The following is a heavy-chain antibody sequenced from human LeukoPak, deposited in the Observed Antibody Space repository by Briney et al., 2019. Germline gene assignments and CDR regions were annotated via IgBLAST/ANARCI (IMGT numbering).Heavy chain of an antibody. D-gene: IGHD6-13*01. CDR3: ARDQDSSSWYYY. J-gene: IGHJ4*02. CDR2: ISSSSSYI. CDR1: GFTFSRYT. Sequence: TGGSLRLSCAASGFTFSRYTTNWVRQAPGKGLEWVSSISSSSSYIYYADSVKGRFTISRDNAKNSLYLQMNSLRAEDTAVYYCARDQDSSSWYYYWGQGTLVTVSS. V-gene: IGHV3-21*01.